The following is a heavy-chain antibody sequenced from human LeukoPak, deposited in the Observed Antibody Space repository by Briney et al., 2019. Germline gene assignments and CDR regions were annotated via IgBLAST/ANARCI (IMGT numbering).Heavy chain of an antibody. CDR1: GGSISSGGYY. J-gene: IGHJ4*02. D-gene: IGHD4-17*01. CDR2: IYHSGST. Sequence: SETLSLTCTVSGGSISSGGYYWSWIRQPPGKGLEWIGYIYHSGSTCYNPSLKSRVTISVDRSKNQFSLKLSSVTAADTAVYYCARGEDGDLYSLFDYWGQGTLVTVSS. V-gene: IGHV4-30-2*01. CDR3: ARGEDGDLYSLFDY.